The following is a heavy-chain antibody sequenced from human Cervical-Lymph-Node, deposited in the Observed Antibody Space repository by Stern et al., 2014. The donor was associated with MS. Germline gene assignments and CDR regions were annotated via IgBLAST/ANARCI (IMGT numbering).Heavy chain of an antibody. V-gene: IGHV1-46*02. CDR3: ARVLSLATSDS. J-gene: IGHJ4*02. CDR1: GYTFNSYY. D-gene: IGHD3-16*02. Sequence: QLVQSGAAMRKPGASVKISCEASGYTFNSYYIHWVRQPLGQGLEWAPLLNPSGSRTAYAPRFQGRFTVTGDTSTSTVYVELTGLKTEDTAVYYCARVLSLATSDSWGQGTLVVVSS. CDR2: LNPSGSRT.